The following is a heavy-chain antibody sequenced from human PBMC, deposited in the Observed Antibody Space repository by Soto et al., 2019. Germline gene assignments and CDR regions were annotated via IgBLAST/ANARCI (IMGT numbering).Heavy chain of an antibody. D-gene: IGHD6-6*01. CDR3: ARDHGLPYSSSSRPLGY. CDR2: ISYDGSNK. J-gene: IGHJ4*02. CDR1: GFTFSSYA. V-gene: IGHV3-30-3*01. Sequence: QVQLVESGGGVVQPGRSLRLSCAASGFTFSSYAMHWVRQAPGKGLEWVAVISYDGSNKYYADSVKGRITISRDNSKNTLYLQMNSLRAEDTAVYYCARDHGLPYSSSSRPLGYWGQGTLVTVSS.